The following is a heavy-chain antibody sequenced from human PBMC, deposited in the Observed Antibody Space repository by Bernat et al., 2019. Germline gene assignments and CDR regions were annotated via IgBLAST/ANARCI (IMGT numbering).Heavy chain of an antibody. Sequence: VHLLESGGGLVQPGGSLRLSCSASAFTFSIYAMNWVRQAPGKGLEWVSTISGSGFSTYYADSVKGRFTISRDNSKNTLSLQMNSLRAEDTAVYYCAKELLSSENWFDPWGQGTLVTVSS. CDR2: ISGSGFST. CDR3: AKELLSSENWFDP. V-gene: IGHV3-23*01. J-gene: IGHJ5*02. D-gene: IGHD2/OR15-2a*01. CDR1: AFTFSIYA.